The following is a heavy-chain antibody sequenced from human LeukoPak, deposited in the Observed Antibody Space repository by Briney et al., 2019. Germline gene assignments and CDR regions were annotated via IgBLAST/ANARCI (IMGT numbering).Heavy chain of an antibody. CDR2: INHSGST. Sequence: SETLSPTCAVYGGSFSGYYWSWIRQPLGKGLEWIGEINHSGSTNYNPSLKSRVTISVDTSKNQFSLKLSSVTAADTAVYYCARVCSTSCYGAFDIWGQGTMVTVSS. CDR3: ARVCSTSCYGAFDI. D-gene: IGHD2-2*01. J-gene: IGHJ3*02. CDR1: GGSFSGYY. V-gene: IGHV4-34*01.